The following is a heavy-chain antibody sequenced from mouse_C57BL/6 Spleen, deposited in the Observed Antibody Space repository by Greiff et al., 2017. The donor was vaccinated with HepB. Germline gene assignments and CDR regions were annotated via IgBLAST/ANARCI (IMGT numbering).Heavy chain of an antibody. D-gene: IGHD1-1*01. CDR2: IHPNSGST. CDR3: ARAPVAYGSSYGYFDV. J-gene: IGHJ1*03. Sequence: QVQLQQPGAELVKPGASVKLSCKASGYTFTSYWMHWVKQRPGQGLEWIGMIHPNSGSTNYNEKFKSKATLTVDKSSSTAYMQLSSLTSEDSAVYYCARAPVAYGSSYGYFDVWGTGTTVTVSS. CDR1: GYTFTSYW. V-gene: IGHV1-64*01.